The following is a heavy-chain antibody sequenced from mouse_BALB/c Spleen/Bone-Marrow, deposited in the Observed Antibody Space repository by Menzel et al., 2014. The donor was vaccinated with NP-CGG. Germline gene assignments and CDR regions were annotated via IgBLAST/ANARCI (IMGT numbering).Heavy chain of an antibody. Sequence: QVQLQQLGPGLVQPSQSLSITCTVSGFSLTSYGVHWVRQSPGKGLEWLGVIWSGGSTDYNAAFISRLSISKDNSKSQVFFKMNSLQVNDTAIYYCARYGNILDYWGQGTTFTVSS. V-gene: IGHV2-2*02. CDR1: GFSLTSYG. CDR2: IWSGGST. CDR3: ARYGNILDY. J-gene: IGHJ2*01. D-gene: IGHD1-1*01.